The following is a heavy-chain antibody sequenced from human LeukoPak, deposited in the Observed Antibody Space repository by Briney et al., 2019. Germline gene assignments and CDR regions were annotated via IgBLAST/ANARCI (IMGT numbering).Heavy chain of an antibody. V-gene: IGHV3-74*01. CDR1: EFDFFSYG. J-gene: IGHJ4*01. D-gene: IGHD2-21*02. Sequence: GGSLRLSGVASEFDFFSYGMQWVRQAPGKGLVWVSRIFSDGTTTSYADSVKGRFTISRDNAKNTLYLQMNSLRAEDTAVYYCARELPREVTLDYWGQGTLVTVSP. CDR2: IFSDGTTT. CDR3: ARELPREVTLDY.